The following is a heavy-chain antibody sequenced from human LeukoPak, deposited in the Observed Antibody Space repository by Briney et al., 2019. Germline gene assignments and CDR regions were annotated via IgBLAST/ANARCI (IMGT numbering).Heavy chain of an antibody. D-gene: IGHD4-17*01. Sequence: GGSLRLSCAASGFTSSSYAMSWVRQAPRKGLEWVSAISGGGGSTYYADSVKGRFTISRDNSKNTLYLQMNSLRAEDTAVYYCAKPEDYGDYGGNDACDIWGQGTMVTVSS. CDR2: ISGGGGST. CDR3: AKPEDYGDYGGNDACDI. J-gene: IGHJ3*02. CDR1: GFTSSSYA. V-gene: IGHV3-23*01.